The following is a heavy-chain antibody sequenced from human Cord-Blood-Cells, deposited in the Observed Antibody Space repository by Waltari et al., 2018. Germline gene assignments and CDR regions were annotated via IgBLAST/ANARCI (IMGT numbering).Heavy chain of an antibody. D-gene: IGHD2-2*02. J-gene: IGHJ4*02. CDR1: GGSLRGYY. V-gene: IGHV4-34*01. Sequence: QVQLQQWGAGLLKTSETLSLTCAGDGGSLRGYYWSWIRQPQGKGREWIGEINHSGSTNYNPSLKSRVTISVDTSKNQFSLKLSSVTAADTAVYYCARGSYCSSTSCYTIDYWGQGTLVTVSS. CDR3: ARGSYCSSTSCYTIDY. CDR2: INHSGST.